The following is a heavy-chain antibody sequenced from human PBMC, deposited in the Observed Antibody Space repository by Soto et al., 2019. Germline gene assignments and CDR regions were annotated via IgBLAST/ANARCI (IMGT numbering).Heavy chain of an antibody. Sequence: ASVKVSCKASGYTFTGYYMHWVRQAPGQGLEWMGWINPNSGGTNYAQKFQGWVTMTRDTSISTAYMELSRLRSDDTAVYYCARSTYYDFWSGYFVYWGQGTLVTVSS. CDR1: GYTFTGYY. J-gene: IGHJ4*02. V-gene: IGHV1-2*04. D-gene: IGHD3-3*01. CDR2: INPNSGGT. CDR3: ARSTYYDFWSGYFVY.